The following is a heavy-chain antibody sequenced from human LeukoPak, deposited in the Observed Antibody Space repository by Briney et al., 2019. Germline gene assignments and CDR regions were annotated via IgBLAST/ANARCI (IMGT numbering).Heavy chain of an antibody. V-gene: IGHV3-7*01. CDR3: ARVGTYYYYMDV. CDR1: GFTVSSNY. CDR2: IKQDGSEK. D-gene: IGHD3-10*01. Sequence: PGGSLRLSCAASGFTVSSNYMSWVRQAPGKGREWVANIKQDGSEKYYVDSVKGRFTISRDNDKNSLYLQMNSLRAEATAVYYCARVGTYYYYMDVWGKGTTVTVSS. J-gene: IGHJ6*03.